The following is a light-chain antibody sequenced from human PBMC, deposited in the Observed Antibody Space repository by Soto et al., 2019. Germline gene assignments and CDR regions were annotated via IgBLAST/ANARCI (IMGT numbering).Light chain of an antibody. CDR2: AAS. CDR3: QQYNSYSPTWT. J-gene: IGKJ1*01. CDR1: QSISSY. V-gene: IGKV1-16*01. Sequence: DIQLTQSPSSLSASVGDRVTITCRASQSISSYLNWYQQKPGKAPKLLIYAASSLQSGAPSRFSGSGSGTEFTLTISSLQPDDFATYYCQQYNSYSPTWTFGQGTKVDIK.